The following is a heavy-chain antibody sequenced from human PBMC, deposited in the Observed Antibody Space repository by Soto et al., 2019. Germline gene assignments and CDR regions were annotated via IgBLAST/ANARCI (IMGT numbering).Heavy chain of an antibody. J-gene: IGHJ3*02. D-gene: IGHD3-3*01. CDR2: IYYSGST. V-gene: IGHV4-30-4*01. Sequence: PSETLSLTCTVSGGSISSGDYYWSWIRQPPGKGLEWIGYIYYSGSTYYNPSLKSRVTISVDTSKNQFSLKLSSVTAADTAVYYCARFTTTIFGVVTNDTFDIWGQGTMVTVSS. CDR3: ARFTTTIFGVVTNDTFDI. CDR1: GGSISSGDYY.